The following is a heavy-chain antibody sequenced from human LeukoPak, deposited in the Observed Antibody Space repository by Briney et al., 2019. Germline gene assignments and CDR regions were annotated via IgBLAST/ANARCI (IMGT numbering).Heavy chain of an antibody. J-gene: IGHJ4*02. Sequence: SETLSLTCTVSGGSITGDSFYWSWIRQPAGKGLEWIGRVYTTGSTSYNPSLKSRLTVSVDTSNNYFSLNLNSVTSADTAVYYCARARDGLNAFDYWGQGTLVTVSS. V-gene: IGHV4-61*02. CDR2: VYTTGST. CDR1: GGSITGDSFY. CDR3: ARARDGLNAFDY. D-gene: IGHD5-24*01.